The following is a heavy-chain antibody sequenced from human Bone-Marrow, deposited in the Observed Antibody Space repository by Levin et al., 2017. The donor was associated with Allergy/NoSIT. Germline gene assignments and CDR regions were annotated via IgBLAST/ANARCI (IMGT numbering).Heavy chain of an antibody. V-gene: IGHV3-48*04. CDR2: ISSSSSTI. Sequence: GESLKISCAASGFTFSSYSMNWVRQAPGKGLEWVSYISSSSSTIYYADSVKGRFTISSDNAKNSLYLQMNSLRAEDTAVYYCASGTTGTHRRGFFDYWGQGTLVTVSS. CDR3: ASGTTGTHRRGFFDY. J-gene: IGHJ4*02. D-gene: IGHD1-1*01. CDR1: GFTFSSYS.